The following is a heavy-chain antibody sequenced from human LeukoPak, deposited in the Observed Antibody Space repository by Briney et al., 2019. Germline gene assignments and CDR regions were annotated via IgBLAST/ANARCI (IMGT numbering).Heavy chain of an antibody. CDR3: ARDPNGDYIGAFDM. CDR1: GFILSNYA. CDR2: IRGSGGGT. J-gene: IGHJ3*02. Sequence: GGSLRLSCAASGFILSNYALMWLRQSPGKGLEWVSAIRGSGGGTFYADSVKGRFTISRGNSKNTLYLQMNGLRAEDTAVYYCARDPNGDYIGAFDMWGRGTLVTVSS. D-gene: IGHD4-17*01. V-gene: IGHV3-23*01.